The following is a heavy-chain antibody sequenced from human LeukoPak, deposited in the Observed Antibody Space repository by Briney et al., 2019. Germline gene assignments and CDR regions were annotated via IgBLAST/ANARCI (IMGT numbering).Heavy chain of an antibody. V-gene: IGHV3-7*01. Sequence: GGSLRLSCTASGFTFGDYAMSWIRQAPGKGLEWVANIKQDGSEKYYVDSVKGRFTISRDNAQNSLYLQMNSLSAEDTAVYYCIRSMDVWGQGTTVIVSS. CDR3: IRSMDV. J-gene: IGHJ6*02. D-gene: IGHD3-3*02. CDR1: GFTFGDYA. CDR2: IKQDGSEK.